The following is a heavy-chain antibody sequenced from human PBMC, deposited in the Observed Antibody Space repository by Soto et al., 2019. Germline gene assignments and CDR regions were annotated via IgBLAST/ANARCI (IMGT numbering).Heavy chain of an antibody. Sequence: ETLSLTCTVSGGSISSYYWSWIRQPPGKGLEWIGYIYYSGSTNYNPSLKSRVTISVDTSKNRFSLKLSSVTAADTAVYYCATIAAAGYYFDYSGPGTLVTVS. CDR2: IYYSGST. J-gene: IGHJ4*02. D-gene: IGHD6-13*01. CDR1: GGSISSYY. CDR3: ATIAAAGYYFDY. V-gene: IGHV4-59*01.